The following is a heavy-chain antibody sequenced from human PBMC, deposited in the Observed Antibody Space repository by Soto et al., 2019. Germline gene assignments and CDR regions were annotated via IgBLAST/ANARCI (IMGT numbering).Heavy chain of an antibody. CDR3: ARGGPYGSSWREYYYYGMDV. J-gene: IGHJ6*02. Sequence: QVQLQQWGAGLLKPSETLSLTCAVYGGSFSGYYWSWIRQPPGKGLEWIGEINHSGSTNYNPSLKSRATISVDPSKHQFSLQLSSVTAADTAVYYCARGGPYGSSWREYYYYGMDVWGQGTTVTVSS. CDR1: GGSFSGYY. D-gene: IGHD6-13*01. CDR2: INHSGST. V-gene: IGHV4-34*01.